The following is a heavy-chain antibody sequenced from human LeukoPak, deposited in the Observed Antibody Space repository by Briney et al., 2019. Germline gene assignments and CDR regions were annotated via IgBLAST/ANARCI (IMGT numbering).Heavy chain of an antibody. Sequence: PGGSLRLSCAASGFTFSSYAMSWVRQAPGKGLEWVSAISGSGGSTYYADSVKGRFTISRDNSKNTLYLQMNSLRAEDTAVYYCAKDRSRAFGGVIVIPVDAFDIWGQGTMVTVSS. CDR1: GFTFSSYA. D-gene: IGHD3-16*02. CDR3: AKDRSRAFGGVIVIPVDAFDI. CDR2: ISGSGGST. V-gene: IGHV3-23*01. J-gene: IGHJ3*02.